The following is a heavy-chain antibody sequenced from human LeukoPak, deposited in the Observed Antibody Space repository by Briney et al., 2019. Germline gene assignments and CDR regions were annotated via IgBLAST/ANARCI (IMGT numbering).Heavy chain of an antibody. J-gene: IGHJ5*02. V-gene: IGHV3-21*01. D-gene: IGHD2-2*01. CDR3: ARGGAPAARDGFHP. CDR1: GFTFSSYS. CDR2: ISSSIPYI. Sequence: GGSLRLSCTASGFTFSSYSMNWVRQAPGQGLEWVSSISSSIPYIYYADSLRGRFTISRDKSKNSLYLQMNSLRSEDTAVYYCARGGAPAARDGFHPWGQGTLVTVSS.